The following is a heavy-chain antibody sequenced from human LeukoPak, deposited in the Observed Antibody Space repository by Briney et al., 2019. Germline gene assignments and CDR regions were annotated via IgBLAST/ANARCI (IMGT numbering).Heavy chain of an antibody. J-gene: IGHJ4*02. V-gene: IGHV3-23*01. CDR2: ISATGGST. Sequence: GGSLRLACAASGFSFSTYAMSWVRQAPGKGLEWVSAISATGGSTYYADSVKGRFTISRDNSKNTLYLQINTLRAEDTAVYYCANRPLDYWGQGTLVTVSS. CDR3: ANRPLDY. CDR1: GFSFSTYA.